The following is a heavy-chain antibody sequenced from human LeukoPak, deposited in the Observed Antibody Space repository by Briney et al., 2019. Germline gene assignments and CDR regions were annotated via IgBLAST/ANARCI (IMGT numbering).Heavy chain of an antibody. CDR2: INHSGST. D-gene: IGHD5-12*01. CDR3: ARLIVARTSYYYYYMDV. Sequence: PSETLSLTCAVYGGSFSGYYWSWIRQPPGKGLEWIGEINHSGSTNYNPSLKSRVTISVDTSKNQFSLKLSSVTAADTAVYYCARLIVARTSYYYYYMDVWGKGTTVTISS. J-gene: IGHJ6*03. V-gene: IGHV4-34*01. CDR1: GGSFSGYY.